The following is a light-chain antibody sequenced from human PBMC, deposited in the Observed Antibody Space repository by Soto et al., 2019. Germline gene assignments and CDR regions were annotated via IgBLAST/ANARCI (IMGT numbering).Light chain of an antibody. Sequence: QSVLTQPPSVSAAPGQQVTISCSGSSSNIGDNYVSWYQHLPGTAPKLVVYDNDRRPSAIPGRFSGSKSGTSATLVITGLQTGDEADYYCGTWDDRLDGNYVFGTGTKVTVL. CDR2: DND. V-gene: IGLV1-51*01. CDR3: GTWDDRLDGNYV. J-gene: IGLJ1*01. CDR1: SSNIGDNY.